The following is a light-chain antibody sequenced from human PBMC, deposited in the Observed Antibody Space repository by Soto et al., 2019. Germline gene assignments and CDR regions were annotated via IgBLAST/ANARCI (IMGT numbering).Light chain of an antibody. CDR1: QSVSSN. Sequence: EVVMTQSPATLSVSPGERATLSCRASQSVSSNLAWYQQKPGQAPRLLIHGASTRATGIPARFSGSGSGTEFSLTISSLQSEDFAVYYCQQYNNWPPITFGQGTLLEIK. CDR2: GAS. J-gene: IGKJ5*01. V-gene: IGKV3-15*01. CDR3: QQYNNWPPIT.